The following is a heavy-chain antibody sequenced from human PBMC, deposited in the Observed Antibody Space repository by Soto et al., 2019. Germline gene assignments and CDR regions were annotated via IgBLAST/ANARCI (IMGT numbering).Heavy chain of an antibody. V-gene: IGHV3-23*01. CDR2: ISGSGGST. D-gene: IGHD6-13*01. CDR3: AKGLRDSSSWFPYYFDY. CDR1: GFTFSSYA. J-gene: IGHJ4*02. Sequence: GGSLRLSCAASGFTFSSYAMSWVRQAPGKGLEWVSAISGSGGSTYYADSVKGRFTISRDNSKNTLYLQMNSLRAEDTAVYYCAKGLRDSSSWFPYYFDYWGQGTLVTVSS.